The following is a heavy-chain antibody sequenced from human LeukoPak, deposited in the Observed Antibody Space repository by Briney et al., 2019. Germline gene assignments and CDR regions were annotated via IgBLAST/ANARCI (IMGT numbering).Heavy chain of an antibody. D-gene: IGHD3-22*01. CDR2: INPIFGTA. Sequence: SVKVSCKTSLGTFSSYVISWVRQAPGQGLEWMGVINPIFGTANYVQKFQGRVTITADESTSTAYMELSSLRSEDTAVYYCAAHYDSSGYYPFDYWGEGNLVTASS. CDR3: AAHYDSSGYYPFDY. V-gene: IGHV1-69*13. J-gene: IGHJ4*02. CDR1: LGTFSSYV.